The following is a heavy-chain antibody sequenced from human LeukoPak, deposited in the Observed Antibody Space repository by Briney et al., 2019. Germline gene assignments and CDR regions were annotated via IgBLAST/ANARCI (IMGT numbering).Heavy chain of an antibody. CDR3: ATHYHSGSYYGGYNWFDP. Sequence: PSETLSLACTVSGGSISSGGYYWSWIRQPPGKGLEWIGEINHSGSTNYSPSLKSRVTISVDTSKNQFSLKLSSVTAADTAVYYCATHYHSGSYYGGYNWFDPWGQGTLVTVSS. D-gene: IGHD1-26*01. CDR2: INHSGST. V-gene: IGHV4-39*07. J-gene: IGHJ5*02. CDR1: GGSISSGGYY.